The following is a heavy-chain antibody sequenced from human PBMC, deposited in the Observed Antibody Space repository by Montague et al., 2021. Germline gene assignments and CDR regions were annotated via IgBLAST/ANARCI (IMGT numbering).Heavy chain of an antibody. CDR2: ISGSGSSP. CDR3: ARVRLSYTSSFYGFFDY. D-gene: IGHD6-6*01. CDR1: GFTFSTYA. V-gene: IGHV3-23*01. Sequence: SLRLSCAASGFTFSTYAMSWVRQAPGKGLEWVSSISGSGSSPYYADSVQGRFTISRDNFKYTLDNSKNTLYLQMNRLRAEDTAVYYCARVRLSYTSSFYGFFDYWGQGTLVTASS. J-gene: IGHJ4*02.